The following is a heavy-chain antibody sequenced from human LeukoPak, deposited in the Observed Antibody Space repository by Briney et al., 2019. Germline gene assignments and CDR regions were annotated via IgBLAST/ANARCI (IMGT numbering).Heavy chain of an antibody. CDR3: AKDRGYGGQPRGGFDP. V-gene: IGHV3-23*01. CDR2: ISGSGSST. J-gene: IGHJ5*02. D-gene: IGHD4-23*01. Sequence: GGSLRLSCAASGFTFSSYGMHWVRQAPGRGLEWVSAISGSGSSTYYTDSVEGRFTISRDNSKNTLYLQINSLRAEDTAVYYCAKDRGYGGQPRGGFDPWGQGTLVTVSS. CDR1: GFTFSSYG.